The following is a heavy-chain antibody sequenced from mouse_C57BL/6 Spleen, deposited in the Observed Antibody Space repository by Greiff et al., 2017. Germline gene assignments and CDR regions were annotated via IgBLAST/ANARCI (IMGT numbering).Heavy chain of an antibody. D-gene: IGHD1-1*01. CDR1: GFNIKDYY. CDR2: IDPEDGET. J-gene: IGHJ2*01. Sequence: VQLQQSGAELVKPGASVKLSCTASGFNIKDYYMHWVKQRTEQGLAWIGRIDPEDGETKSAPKFQGKATITADTSSYTAYLQLSSLTSEDTAVYYCARDYYGSSYLDYWGQGTTLTVSS. V-gene: IGHV14-2*01. CDR3: ARDYYGSSYLDY.